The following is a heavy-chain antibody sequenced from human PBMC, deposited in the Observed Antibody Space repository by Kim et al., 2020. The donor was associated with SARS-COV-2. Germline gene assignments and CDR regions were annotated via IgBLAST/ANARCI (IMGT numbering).Heavy chain of an antibody. J-gene: IGHJ6*03. CDR1: GGSISSYY. CDR2: IYYSGST. V-gene: IGHV4-59*01. Sequence: SETLSLTCTVSGGSISSYYWSWIRQPPGKGLEWIGYIYYSGSTNYNPSLKSRVTISVDTSKNQFSLKLSSVTAADTAVYYCAGARGSSWDYYYYMDVWGKGTTVTVSS. CDR3: AGARGSSWDYYYYMDV. D-gene: IGHD6-13*01.